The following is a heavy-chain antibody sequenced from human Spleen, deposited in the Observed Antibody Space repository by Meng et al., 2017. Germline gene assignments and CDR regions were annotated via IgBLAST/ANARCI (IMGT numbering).Heavy chain of an antibody. CDR3: ARVSSASSHPRFDP. D-gene: IGHD2-2*01. Sequence: QVQLQESGPGLVKPSDTLSLTCAVSGYSISSSNWWGWIRQPPGKGLEWIGYIYCSVSTFYYPSLESRVTMSVDTSKNQFSLKMSSVTAVDTAVYYCARVSSASSHPRFDPWGQGTLVTVSS. CDR2: IYCSVST. CDR1: GYSISSSNW. V-gene: IGHV4-28*03. J-gene: IGHJ5*02.